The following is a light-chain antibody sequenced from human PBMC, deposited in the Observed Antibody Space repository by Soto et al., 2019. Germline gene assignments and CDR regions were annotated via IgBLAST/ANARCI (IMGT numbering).Light chain of an antibody. CDR1: SSDVGGYNY. Sequence: QSALTQPASVSGSPGQSITISCTGTSSDVGGYNYVSWYQQNPGKAPKLIIYEVSRRPSGVSSRFSVSNSGNTASLTISGLQAEDEADYYCSSYTSSNTVFGGGTKVTVL. V-gene: IGLV2-14*01. J-gene: IGLJ3*02. CDR2: EVS. CDR3: SSYTSSNTV.